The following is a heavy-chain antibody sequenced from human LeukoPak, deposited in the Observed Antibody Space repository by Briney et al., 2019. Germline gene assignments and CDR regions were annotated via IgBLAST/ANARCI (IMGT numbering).Heavy chain of an antibody. CDR3: AKRNSGTYRGGMDV. CDR2: ISYDGSNK. Sequence: PGRSLRLSCAASGFTFSRYGMHWVRQAPGKGLECVAVISYDGSNKYYADSVMGRFTISRDNSKNTLYLQMNSLRAEDTAVYYCAKRNSGTYRGGMDVWGQGTTVTVSS. V-gene: IGHV3-30*18. D-gene: IGHD1-26*01. CDR1: GFTFSRYG. J-gene: IGHJ6*02.